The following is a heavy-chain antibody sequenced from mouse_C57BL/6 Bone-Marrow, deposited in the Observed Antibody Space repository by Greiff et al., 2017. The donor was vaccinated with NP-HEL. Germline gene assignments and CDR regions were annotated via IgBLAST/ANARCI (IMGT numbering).Heavy chain of an antibody. D-gene: IGHD2-2*01. Sequence: VQLQQSGAELARPGASVKLSCKASGYTFTSYGISWVKQRTGQGLEWIGEIYPRSGNTYYNEKFKGKATLTADKSSSTAYMELRSLTSEDSAVYFCAREGASTMVTTKFAYWGQGTLVTVSA. V-gene: IGHV1-81*01. CDR1: GYTFTSYG. CDR2: IYPRSGNT. CDR3: AREGASTMVTTKFAY. J-gene: IGHJ3*01.